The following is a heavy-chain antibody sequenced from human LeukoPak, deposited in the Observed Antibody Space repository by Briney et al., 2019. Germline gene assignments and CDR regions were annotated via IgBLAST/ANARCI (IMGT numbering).Heavy chain of an antibody. Sequence: ASVKVSCKTSGFTFTTSAVQWVRQARGQRLEWIGWLVVGSGNTNCAQRFKERVTFTRDMSTSTAYMELSSLRSEDTAVYYCAADPHYNAINGYSNCFDPWGQGTLVTVSS. D-gene: IGHD3-22*01. CDR1: GFTFTTSA. V-gene: IGHV1-58*01. CDR3: AADPHYNAINGYSNCFDP. J-gene: IGHJ5*02. CDR2: LVVGSGNT.